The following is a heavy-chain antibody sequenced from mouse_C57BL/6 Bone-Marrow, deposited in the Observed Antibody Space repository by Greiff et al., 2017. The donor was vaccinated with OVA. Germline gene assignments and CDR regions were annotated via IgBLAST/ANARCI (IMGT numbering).Heavy chain of an antibody. Sequence: DVKLVESGGDLVKPGGSLKLSCAASGFTFSSYGMSWVRQTPDKRLEWVATISSGGSYTYYPDSVKGRFTISRDNAKNTLYLQMSSLKSEDTAMYYCARNYGSSFYWYFDVWGTGTTVTVSS. CDR1: GFTFSSYG. J-gene: IGHJ1*03. CDR2: ISSGGSYT. V-gene: IGHV5-6*02. D-gene: IGHD1-1*01. CDR3: ARNYGSSFYWYFDV.